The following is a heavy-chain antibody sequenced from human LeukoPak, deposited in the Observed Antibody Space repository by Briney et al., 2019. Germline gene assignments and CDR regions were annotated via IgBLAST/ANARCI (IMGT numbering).Heavy chain of an antibody. CDR3: ARDPLVRGVYFDN. CDR1: GFTVSTHW. D-gene: IGHD3-10*01. Sequence: PGGSLRLSCAASGFTVSTHWMNWVRQAPGKGLEWVSYISSSGSIIYYAGSVKGRFTFSRDNAKNSLYLQMNNLRPEDTAVYYCARDPLVRGVYFDNWGQGTLVTVSS. CDR2: ISSSGSII. J-gene: IGHJ4*02. V-gene: IGHV3-48*03.